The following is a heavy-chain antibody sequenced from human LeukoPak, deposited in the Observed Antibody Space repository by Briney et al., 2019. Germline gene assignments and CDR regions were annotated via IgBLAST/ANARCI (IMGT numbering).Heavy chain of an antibody. CDR2: IYYSGST. J-gene: IGHJ4*02. V-gene: IGHV4-59*08. CDR3: ARRRRLGPSLDC. D-gene: IGHD1-26*01. CDR1: GGSISSYY. Sequence: SETLSLTCTVSGGSISSYYWSWIRQPPGKGLEWIGYIYYSGSTYYNTSFKSRITISVDTSKTVLSLKLTSVTAADTAVYFCARRRRLGPSLDCWGQGTLVAVSS.